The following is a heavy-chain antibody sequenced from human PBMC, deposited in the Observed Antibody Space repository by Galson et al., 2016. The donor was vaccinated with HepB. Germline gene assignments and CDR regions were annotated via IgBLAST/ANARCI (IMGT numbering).Heavy chain of an antibody. V-gene: IGHV4-39*02. CDR3: AKDREFSTGWYDPDY. D-gene: IGHD6-19*01. J-gene: IGHJ4*02. CDR2: IDHSGST. Sequence: SETLSLTCTVSGDSISISGFYWGWIRQPPGKGLEWIGSIDHSGSTYYNPSLQSRVTISIDTSKNQFSLKVNSLTAADTAVYYCAKDREFSTGWYDPDYWGQGTLVTVSS. CDR1: GDSISISGFY.